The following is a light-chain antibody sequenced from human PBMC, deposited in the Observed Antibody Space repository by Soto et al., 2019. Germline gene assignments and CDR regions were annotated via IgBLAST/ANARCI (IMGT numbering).Light chain of an antibody. CDR2: MAS. CDR3: QQYNSDFSFT. V-gene: IGKV1-5*03. CDR1: QSINVW. J-gene: IGKJ3*01. Sequence: DLQMTQSPSTLSASVGDRVTITCRASQSINVWLAWYQQKPGTAPKVLIYMASSLATGVPSRFXGSGSGTEFTLTISGLQPDDCGTYYCQQYNSDFSFTFGPGTKVDIK.